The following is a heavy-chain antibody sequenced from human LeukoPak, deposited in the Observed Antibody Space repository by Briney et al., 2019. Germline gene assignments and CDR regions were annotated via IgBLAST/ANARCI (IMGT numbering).Heavy chain of an antibody. CDR2: INPNSGGT. CDR1: GYTFTGNY. V-gene: IGHV1-2*02. D-gene: IGHD3-10*01. CDR3: AREDYYGSGSYCTDY. J-gene: IGHJ4*02. Sequence: ASVKVSCKASGYTFTGNYMHWVRQDPGQGLEWMGWINPNSGGTNYAQKFQGRVTMTRDTSISTAYMELSRLRSDDTAVYYCAREDYYGSGSYCTDYWGQGTLVTVSS.